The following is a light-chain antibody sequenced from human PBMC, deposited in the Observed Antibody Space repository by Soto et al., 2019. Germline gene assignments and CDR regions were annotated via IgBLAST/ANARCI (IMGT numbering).Light chain of an antibody. CDR1: QSISNY. CDR3: QQYGNSPLT. J-gene: IGKJ4*01. Sequence: EIVLTQSPATLSLSPVEGATLSCRASQSISNYFAWYQQKPGQAPRLLIFGASTRAPGIPDRFSGSGSGTDFTLTISKLEPEDFALFYCQQYGNSPLTFGGGTKVDIK. CDR2: GAS. V-gene: IGKV3-20*01.